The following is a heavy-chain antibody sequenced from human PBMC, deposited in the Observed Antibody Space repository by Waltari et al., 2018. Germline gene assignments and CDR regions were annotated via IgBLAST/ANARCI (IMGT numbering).Heavy chain of an antibody. D-gene: IGHD2-2*01. CDR2: IYYSGST. CDR1: GGSISSYY. CDR3: ARVGEGDQHYYYYYYMDV. V-gene: IGHV4-59*01. Sequence: QVQLQESGPGLVKPSETLSLTCTVSGGSISSYYWSWIRQPPGKGLEWIGYIYYSGSTNYNPSLKSRVTISVDTSKNQFSLKLSSVTAADTAVYYCARVGEGDQHYYYYYYMDVWGKGTTVTVSS. J-gene: IGHJ6*03.